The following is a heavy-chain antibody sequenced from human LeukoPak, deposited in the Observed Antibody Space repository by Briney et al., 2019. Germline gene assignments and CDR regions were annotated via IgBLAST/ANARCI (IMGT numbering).Heavy chain of an antibody. CDR1: GYSISSGYY. D-gene: IGHD6-19*01. V-gene: IGHV4-38-2*02. CDR3: ARDLLRQWLGGP. CDR2: IYHSGST. Sequence: SETLSLTCTVSGYSISSGYYWGWIRQPPGKGLEWIGSIYHSGSTYYNPSLKSRVTISVDTSKNQFSLKLSSVTAADTAVYYCARDLLRQWLGGPWGQGTLVTVSS. J-gene: IGHJ5*02.